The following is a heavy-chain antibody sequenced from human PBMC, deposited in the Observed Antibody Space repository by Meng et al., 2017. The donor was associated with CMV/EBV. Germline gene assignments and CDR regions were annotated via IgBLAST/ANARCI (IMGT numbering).Heavy chain of an antibody. D-gene: IGHD1-7*01. CDR3: ATAGKYNWNSRWFDP. V-gene: IGHV1-2*02. CDR1: GYDFAGYK. CDR2: INPNSGGT. Sequence: ASGYDFAGYKRPWLRQATGQGLGWMGWINPNSGGTNYAQKFQGRVTMTRDTSTETAYMELSSLRPEDTAVYYCATAGKYNWNSRWFDPWGQGTLVT. J-gene: IGHJ5*02.